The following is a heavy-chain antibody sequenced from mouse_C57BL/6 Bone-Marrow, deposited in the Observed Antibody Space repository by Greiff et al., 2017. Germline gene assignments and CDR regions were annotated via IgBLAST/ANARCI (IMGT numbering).Heavy chain of an antibody. D-gene: IGHD2-5*01. J-gene: IGHJ4*01. V-gene: IGHV1-39*01. CDR2: INPNYGTT. CDR3: ATYYSNCYYAMDY. CDR1: GYSFTDYN. Sequence: QLKQSGPELVKPGASVKISCKASGYSFTDYNMNWVKQSNGKSLEWIGVINPNYGTTSYNQKFKGKATLTVDQSSSTAYMQLNSLTSEDSAVYYCATYYSNCYYAMDYWGQGTSVTVSS.